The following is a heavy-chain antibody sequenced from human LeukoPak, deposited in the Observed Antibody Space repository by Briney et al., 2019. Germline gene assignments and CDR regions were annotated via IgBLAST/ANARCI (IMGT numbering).Heavy chain of an antibody. CDR2: INPNSGDT. V-gene: IGHV1-2*02. Sequence: ASVKVSCKSSGYMFTGYYMHWVRQAPGQGLEWMGWINPNSGDTDYTQKFQGRVTMTRDTSISTSYMELRRLRSDDTAVYYCARGPYYYYDTPFPFSNWGQGTLVTVSS. CDR1: GYMFTGYY. CDR3: ARGPYYYYDTPFPFSN. D-gene: IGHD3-22*01. J-gene: IGHJ4*02.